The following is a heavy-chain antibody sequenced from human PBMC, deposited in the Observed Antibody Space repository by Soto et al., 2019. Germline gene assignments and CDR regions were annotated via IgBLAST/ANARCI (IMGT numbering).Heavy chain of an antibody. CDR1: GVSISSYY. CDR2: IYYSGIT. CDR3: ARVGSGWYRWFDP. J-gene: IGHJ5*02. Sequence: QVQLQESGPGLVKPSETLSLTCTVSGVSISSYYWSWLRQPPGKGLEWIGYIYYSGITNYNPSLKSRVTISVDTSKNQFSRKLSSVTAADTAVYYCARVGSGWYRWFDPWGQGPLVTVSS. D-gene: IGHD6-19*01. V-gene: IGHV4-59*01.